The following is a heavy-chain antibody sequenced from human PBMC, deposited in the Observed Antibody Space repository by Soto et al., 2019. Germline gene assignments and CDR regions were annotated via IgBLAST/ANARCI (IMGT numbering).Heavy chain of an antibody. D-gene: IGHD3-3*01. J-gene: IGHJ6*04. V-gene: IGHV4-30-4*01. CDR2: ISYSGST. CDR3: ARTSLTIFGPSNDYYGMGV. Sequence: SETLSLTCTVSGGSISSGEYYWTWIRQPPGKGLEWIGYISYSGSTHYSPSLKSRVSITVDTSKNQFSLNLASVSAEDTAVYYCARTSLTIFGPSNDYYGMGVWGIGTTVTVSS. CDR1: GGSISSGEYY.